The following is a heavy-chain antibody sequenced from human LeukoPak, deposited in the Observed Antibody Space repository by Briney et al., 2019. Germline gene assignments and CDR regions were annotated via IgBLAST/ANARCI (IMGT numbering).Heavy chain of an antibody. V-gene: IGHV4-61*02. CDR3: ARDRDYSNTFDY. Sequence: SETLSLTCTVSGGSISSSSYYWGWIRQPAGKGLEWIGRIYTSGSTNYNPSLKSRVIMSVDTSKNQFSLKLSSVTAADTAVYYCARDRDYSNTFDYWGQGTLVTVSS. D-gene: IGHD4-11*01. CDR1: GGSISSSSYY. CDR2: IYTSGST. J-gene: IGHJ4*02.